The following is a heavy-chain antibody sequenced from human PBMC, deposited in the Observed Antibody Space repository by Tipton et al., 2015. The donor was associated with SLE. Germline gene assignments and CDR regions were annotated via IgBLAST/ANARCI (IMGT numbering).Heavy chain of an antibody. D-gene: IGHD6-13*01. CDR2: ITRTSGTT. J-gene: IGHJ6*02. Sequence: LRLSCTASGFTFSDYEMHWVRQAPGRGLEWVSFITRTSGTTYYADSLKGRFSISRDNAKNSLSLQMFSLRAEDTAVYYCAKEVLDSSSWSVYYYYGMDVWGQGTTVTVSS. CDR1: GFTFSDYE. V-gene: IGHV3-48*03. CDR3: AKEVLDSSSWSVYYYYGMDV.